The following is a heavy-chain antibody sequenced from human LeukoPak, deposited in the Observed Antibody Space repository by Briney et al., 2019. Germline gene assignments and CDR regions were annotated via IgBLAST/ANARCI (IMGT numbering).Heavy chain of an antibody. CDR2: ICYSGST. J-gene: IGHJ6*02. V-gene: IGHV4-59*08. CDR3: ARHYYYYGMDV. Sequence: SETLSLTCTVSGGSISSYYWSWIRQPPGKGLEWIGYICYSGSTNYNPSLKSRVTISVDTSKNQFSLKLSSVTAADTAAYYCARHYYYYGMDVWGQGTTVTVSS. CDR1: GGSISSYY.